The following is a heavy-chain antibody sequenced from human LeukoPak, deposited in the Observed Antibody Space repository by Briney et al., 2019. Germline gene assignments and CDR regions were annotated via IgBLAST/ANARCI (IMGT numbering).Heavy chain of an antibody. CDR1: GGSISSSSYY. J-gene: IGHJ5*02. CDR3: GRVFYSSNWNLFDP. CDR2: IYYSGAT. Sequence: SETLSLTCTVSGGSISSSSYYWGWIRQPPGKGLDWLGSIYYSGATYYNPSLKSRVTISVDTSKNQFSLKLSSVTAADTAVYYCGRVFYSSNWNLFDPWGQGTLVTVSS. V-gene: IGHV4-39*07. D-gene: IGHD6-13*01.